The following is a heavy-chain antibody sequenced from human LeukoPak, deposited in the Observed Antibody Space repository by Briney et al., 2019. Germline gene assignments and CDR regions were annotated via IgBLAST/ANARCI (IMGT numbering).Heavy chain of an antibody. V-gene: IGHV4-39*01. D-gene: IGHD1-26*01. Sequence: SQTLSLTCTVSGGSISSGDYYWSWLRQPPGKGLEWIGSIYYGGSTYYNPSLKSRVTISVDTSKNQFSLKRSSVTAADTAVYYCARRPDSGSYGFDYWGQGTLVTVSS. CDR1: GGSISSGDYY. J-gene: IGHJ4*02. CDR3: ARRPDSGSYGFDY. CDR2: IYYGGST.